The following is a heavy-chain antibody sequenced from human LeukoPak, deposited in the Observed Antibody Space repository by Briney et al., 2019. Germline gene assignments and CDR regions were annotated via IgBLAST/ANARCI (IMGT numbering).Heavy chain of an antibody. J-gene: IGHJ4*02. Sequence: GGSLRLSCAGSGFTFSNSWMGWVRQAPGKGLERVANVQHIGGETYYVDSVKGRFTISRDNSKNTLYLQMNSLRAEDTAVYYCAKDYAAGYSSSKTPLDYWGQGTLVTVSS. CDR3: AKDYAAGYSSSKTPLDY. CDR1: GFTFSNSW. CDR2: VQHIGGET. D-gene: IGHD6-13*01. V-gene: IGHV3-7*01.